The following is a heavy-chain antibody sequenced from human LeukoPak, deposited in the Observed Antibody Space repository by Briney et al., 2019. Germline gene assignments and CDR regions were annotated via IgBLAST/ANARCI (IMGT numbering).Heavy chain of an antibody. CDR3: ARVGRVSIYPSYMDV. D-gene: IGHD6-6*01. J-gene: IGHJ6*03. V-gene: IGHV3-30*04. CDR2: ISDDGRDT. Sequence: GGSLRLSCEASGFTFSTFPMHWVRQTPDKRLEWVAVISDDGRDTYYADSVKGRFTISRYNSKNTLYLQTNSLSPEDIAVVYCARVGRVSIYPSYMDVWGKGTTVTVSS. CDR1: GFTFSTFP.